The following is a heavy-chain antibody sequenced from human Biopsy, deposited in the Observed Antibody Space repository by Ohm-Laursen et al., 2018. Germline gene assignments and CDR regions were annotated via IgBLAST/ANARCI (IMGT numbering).Heavy chain of an antibody. Sequence: SVKVSCKASGGTFSSYVISWVRQAPGQGLEWMGRIIPTFDTPTYAPDFQGRVTFTADKSTGTAHLDLSRLRSEDTAIHYCAGGAAKGNPYDHWGQGTLVTVSS. CDR3: AGGAAKGNPYDH. D-gene: IGHD3-10*01. V-gene: IGHV1-69*06. J-gene: IGHJ5*02. CDR1: GGTFSSYV. CDR2: IIPTFDTP.